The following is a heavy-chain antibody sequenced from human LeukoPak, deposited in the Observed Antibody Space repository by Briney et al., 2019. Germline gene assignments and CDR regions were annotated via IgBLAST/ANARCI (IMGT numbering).Heavy chain of an antibody. Sequence: SETLSLTCAVSGYSISSGYYWGWIRQPPGKGLEWIGSIYHSGSTYYNPSLKSRVTISVDTSKNQFSLKLSSVTAADTAVYYCARRVDEAFDIWGQGTMVTVSP. V-gene: IGHV4-38-2*01. CDR2: IYHSGST. CDR3: ARRVDEAFDI. D-gene: IGHD2-15*01. J-gene: IGHJ3*02. CDR1: GYSISSGYY.